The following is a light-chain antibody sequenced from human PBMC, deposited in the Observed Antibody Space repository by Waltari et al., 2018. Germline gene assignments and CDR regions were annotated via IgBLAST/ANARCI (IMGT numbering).Light chain of an antibody. CDR2: GAS. Sequence: EIVLTPSPGPLSLSPGERATLSCRASQTVSSTSLAWYQLQPGQAPRLLIYGASNRATGIPDRFSGSGSGTDFTLTISRLEPEDFAVFYCQQYGSSLPLTFGGGTKVEIK. V-gene: IGKV3-20*01. J-gene: IGKJ4*01. CDR1: QTVSSTS. CDR3: QQYGSSLPLT.